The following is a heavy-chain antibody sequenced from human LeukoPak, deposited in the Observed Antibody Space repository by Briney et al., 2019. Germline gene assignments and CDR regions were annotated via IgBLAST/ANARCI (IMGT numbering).Heavy chain of an antibody. CDR3: ARDREVGATIPDY. CDR2: IKQDGSDK. Sequence: GGSLRLSCAASGFTFSNYYMSWVRQAPGKGLEWVANIKQDGSDKSYVDSVKGRFTISRDNAENSLYLQMNSLRAEDTAVYFCARDREVGATIPDYWGQGTLVTVSS. J-gene: IGHJ4*02. V-gene: IGHV3-7*01. CDR1: GFTFSNYY. D-gene: IGHD1-26*01.